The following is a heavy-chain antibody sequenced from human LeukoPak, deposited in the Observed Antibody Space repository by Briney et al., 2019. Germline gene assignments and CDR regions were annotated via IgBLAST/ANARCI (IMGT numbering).Heavy chain of an antibody. CDR2: ISGRGSST. J-gene: IGHJ4*02. D-gene: IGHD6-6*01. CDR3: ARDGQYNSSAGDFDY. Sequence: GGSLRLSCAASGFTFSSYAMTWVRQAPGKGLEWVSGISGRGSSTYYADSVKGRFTISRDNSKNTLYLQMNSLRAEDTAIYYCARDGQYNSSAGDFDYWGQGTLVTVSS. V-gene: IGHV3-23*01. CDR1: GFTFSSYA.